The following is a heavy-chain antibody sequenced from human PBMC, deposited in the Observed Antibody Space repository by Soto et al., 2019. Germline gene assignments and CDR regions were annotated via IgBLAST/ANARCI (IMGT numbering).Heavy chain of an antibody. CDR1: GFRFSDYS. Sequence: EVHLVESGGRLVQPGGSLRLSCAASGFRFSDYSMNWVRQAPGRGLEWVSYISSSSFTIHYADSVEGRFAISRDNAKNSLYLQMNSLRVEDTAVYYWARDDNDCWSGHFDYWGQGALVTVSS. CDR2: ISSSSFTI. V-gene: IGHV3-48*01. J-gene: IGHJ4*02. CDR3: ARDDNDCWSGHFDY. D-gene: IGHD3-3*01.